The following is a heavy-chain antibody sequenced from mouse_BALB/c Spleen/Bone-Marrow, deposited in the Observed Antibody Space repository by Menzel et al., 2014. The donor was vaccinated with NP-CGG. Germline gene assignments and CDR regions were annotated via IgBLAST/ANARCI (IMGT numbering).Heavy chain of an antibody. V-gene: IGHV1-69*02. CDR3: ARDSITTVVATDY. Sequence: QVQLQQSGAELVKPGASAKLSCKASGYTFTSYWMHWVKQRPGQGLEWIGEIDPSDSYTNYNQKFKGKATLTVDKSSSTAYMQLSSLTSEDSAVYYCARDSITTVVATDYWGQGTTLTVSS. J-gene: IGHJ2*01. CDR2: IDPSDSYT. D-gene: IGHD1-1*01. CDR1: GYTFTSYW.